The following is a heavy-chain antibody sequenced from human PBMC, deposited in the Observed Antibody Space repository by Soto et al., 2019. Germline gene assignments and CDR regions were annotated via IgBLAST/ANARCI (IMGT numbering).Heavy chain of an antibody. Sequence: QVKLVQSGAEVKKPGASVKVSCEASGYTFTTYGISWVRQAPGQGLEWMGWISPYNGNTNYAQKFQGRITMPTDTSTSTAYMDLRSLRSDDTAVYYCARGAPSWAYGMDVWGQGTTVTVSS. D-gene: IGHD1-26*01. CDR1: GYTFTTYG. J-gene: IGHJ6*02. V-gene: IGHV1-18*01. CDR2: ISPYNGNT. CDR3: ARGAPSWAYGMDV.